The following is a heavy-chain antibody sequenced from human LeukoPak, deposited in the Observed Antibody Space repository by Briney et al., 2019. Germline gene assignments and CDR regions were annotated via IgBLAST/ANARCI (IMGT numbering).Heavy chain of an antibody. CDR1: GYSISSGYY. CDR3: ARKGFGSGSYSY. V-gene: IGHV4-38-2*01. J-gene: IGHJ4*02. Sequence: SETLSLTCAVSGYSISSGYYCGWIRQPPGKGLEWIGSIYHSGSTYYNPSLKSRVTISVDTSKNQFSLKLSSVTAADTAVYYCARKGFGSGSYSYWGQGTLVTVSS. D-gene: IGHD3-10*01. CDR2: IYHSGST.